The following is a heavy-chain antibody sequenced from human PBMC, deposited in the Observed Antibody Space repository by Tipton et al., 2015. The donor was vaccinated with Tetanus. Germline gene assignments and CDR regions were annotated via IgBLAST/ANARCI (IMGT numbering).Heavy chain of an antibody. D-gene: IGHD5-18*01. V-gene: IGHV3-7*01. CDR1: GFTFSSFG. CDR3: AREGYSTGYSNYFGLDL. J-gene: IGHJ6*02. CDR2: INRDGSVK. Sequence: SLRLSCAASGFTFSSFGMTWVRQAPGKGLEWVANINRDGSVKNHLASVRGRFTISRDNAKNSLSLQMNSLGAEDTAVYYCAREGYSTGYSNYFGLDLWGLGTTVTVSS.